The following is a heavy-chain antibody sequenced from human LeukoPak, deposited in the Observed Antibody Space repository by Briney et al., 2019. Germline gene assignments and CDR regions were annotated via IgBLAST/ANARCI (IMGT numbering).Heavy chain of an antibody. CDR2: ISSSSSYI. CDR3: ARGVSSAWYFDY. D-gene: IGHD3-22*01. CDR1: GFTFSSYS. J-gene: IGHJ4*02. Sequence: PGGSLRLSCAASGFTFSSYSMNWVRQAPGKGLEWVSSISSSSSYIYYADSVKGRFTISRDNAKNSLYLQMNSLRAEDTAVYYCARGVSSAWYFDYWGQGTLVTVSS. V-gene: IGHV3-21*01.